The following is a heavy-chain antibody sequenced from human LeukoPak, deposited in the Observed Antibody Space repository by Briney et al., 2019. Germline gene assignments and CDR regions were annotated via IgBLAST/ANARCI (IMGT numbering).Heavy chain of an antibody. V-gene: IGHV3-53*01. Sequence: GGPLRLSCAVSGFTVSSNYMSWVRQAPGKGLEWVSIIFSGGSTYYADSVRGRITISRDNSKNTLFLQMNSLRAEDTAVYYCARVQVVGATRWFDAWGQGTLVTVSS. CDR3: ARVQVVGATRWFDA. CDR1: GFTVSSNY. J-gene: IGHJ5*02. D-gene: IGHD1-26*01. CDR2: IFSGGST.